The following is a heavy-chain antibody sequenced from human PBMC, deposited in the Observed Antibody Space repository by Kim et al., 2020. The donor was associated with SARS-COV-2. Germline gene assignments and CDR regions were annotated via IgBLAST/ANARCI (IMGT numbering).Heavy chain of an antibody. D-gene: IGHD2-8*01. V-gene: IGHV3-48*01. CDR3: ATWGSMYFYFGY. Sequence: YYADSVQGRFTISRDNAKNSLYLQMNNVRAEDTAVYYCATWGSMYFYFGYWGQGTLVTVSP. J-gene: IGHJ4*02.